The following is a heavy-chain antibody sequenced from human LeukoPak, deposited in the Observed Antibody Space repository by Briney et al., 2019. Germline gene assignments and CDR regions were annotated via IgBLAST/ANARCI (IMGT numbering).Heavy chain of an antibody. D-gene: IGHD4-17*01. CDR3: ARDGDDGGDFQDTFDV. Sequence: GGSLRLSCAASGFTFSRFSMNWVRQAPGKGLEWVSSISSSGTYIYYADSVKGRFTISRDNARNSLYLQMNTLRAEDTAVYYCARDGDDGGDFQDTFDVWGQGTMVTVSS. CDR1: GFTFSRFS. J-gene: IGHJ3*01. V-gene: IGHV3-21*01. CDR2: ISSSGTYI.